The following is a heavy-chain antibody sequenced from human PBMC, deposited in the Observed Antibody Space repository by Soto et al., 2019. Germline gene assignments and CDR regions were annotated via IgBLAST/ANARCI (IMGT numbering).Heavy chain of an antibody. V-gene: IGHV4-59*01. CDR1: GGSISNYY. Sequence: SETLSLTCTVSGGSISNYYWSWIRQPPGMGLEWIGYIHHSGSTNYNPSLKSRVTISVDTSKNQFSLKLSSVTAADTAVYYCAASLAATRGGVDYWGQGTLVTVSS. J-gene: IGHJ4*02. CDR2: IHHSGST. CDR3: AASLAATRGGVDY. D-gene: IGHD2-15*01.